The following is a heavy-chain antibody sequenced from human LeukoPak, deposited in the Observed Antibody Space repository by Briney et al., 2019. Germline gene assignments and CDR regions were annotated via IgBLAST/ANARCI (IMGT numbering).Heavy chain of an antibody. CDR3: AKSRGEQLYFRDSDY. V-gene: IGHV3-30*02. CDR1: GFTFSRYG. D-gene: IGHD1-26*01. CDR2: IRYDGSNK. Sequence: PGGSLRLSCAASGFTFSRYGMHWVRQAPGKGLEWVAFIRYDGSNKYHVDSVKGRFSISRDNSKDTLYLQMNSLRAEDTAVYYCAKSRGEQLYFRDSDYWGQRILVTVSS. J-gene: IGHJ4*02.